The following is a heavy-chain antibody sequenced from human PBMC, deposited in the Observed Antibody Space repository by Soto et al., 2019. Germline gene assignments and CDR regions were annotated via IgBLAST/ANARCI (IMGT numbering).Heavy chain of an antibody. D-gene: IGHD3-3*01. V-gene: IGHV1-2*04. CDR2: INPNSGGT. J-gene: IGHJ4*02. CDR1: GYTFTGYY. Sequence: ASVKVSCKASGYTFTGYYMHWVRQAPGQGLEWMGWINPNSGGTNYAQKFQGWVTMTRDTSQSTLYLQMNSLRADDTAMYYCARWSYLDYWGQGTRVTVSS. CDR3: ARWSYLDY.